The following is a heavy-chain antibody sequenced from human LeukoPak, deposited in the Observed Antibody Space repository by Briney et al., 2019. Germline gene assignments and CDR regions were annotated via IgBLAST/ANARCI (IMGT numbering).Heavy chain of an antibody. CDR1: GGSIRSYY. Sequence: PSETLSLTCTVSGGSIRSYYWSWIRQPPGKGLEWIGYIYYSGTTNYNPSLKSRVTISVDTSKNQFSLKLSSVTAADTAVYYCASGPYGDYVNYWGQGTLVTVSS. CDR3: ASGPYGDYVNY. D-gene: IGHD4-17*01. J-gene: IGHJ4*02. CDR2: IYYSGTT. V-gene: IGHV4-59*01.